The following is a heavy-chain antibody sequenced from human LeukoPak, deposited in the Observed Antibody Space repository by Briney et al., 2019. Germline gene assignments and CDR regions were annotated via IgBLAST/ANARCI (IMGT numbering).Heavy chain of an antibody. CDR3: ARDQYDSVWGSHRPYFDC. V-gene: IGHV1-18*01. D-gene: IGHD3-16*02. CDR1: GYTFSSYA. J-gene: IGHJ4*02. CDR2: ISVYNGNP. Sequence: ASVKVSCKASGYTFSSYAISWVRQAPGQGLEWMGWISVYNGNPNYAQKFQDRVIMTTDTSTSTAYIELRSLRSDDTAVYYCARDQYDSVWGSHRPYFDCWGQGTLVTVSS.